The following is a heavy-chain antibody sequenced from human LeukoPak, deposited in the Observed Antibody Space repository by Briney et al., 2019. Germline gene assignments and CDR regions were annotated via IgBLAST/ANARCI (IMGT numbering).Heavy chain of an antibody. V-gene: IGHV4-34*12. Sequence: SETLSLTCAVYGWSFRGYYWSWIRQPPGKGLDWIGYIFRSGSTNYNPSLKSRVTISVDTTKNQFSLKLISVTAADTAVHYCARVYNYGSGRVPYWFDPWGQGTLVTVSS. D-gene: IGHD3-10*01. CDR1: GWSFRGYY. CDR3: ARVYNYGSGRVPYWFDP. CDR2: IFRSGST. J-gene: IGHJ5*02.